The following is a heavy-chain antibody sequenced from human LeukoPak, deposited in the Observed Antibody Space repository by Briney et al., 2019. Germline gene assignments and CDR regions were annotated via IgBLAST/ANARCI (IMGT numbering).Heavy chain of an antibody. CDR1: GYTFTSNY. CDR2: MNPNSGNT. V-gene: IGHV1-8*02. CDR3: ARALIPARPARTSWFDP. D-gene: IGHD6-6*01. Sequence: ASVKVSCKASGYTFTSNYIHWVRQATGQGLEWMGWMNPNSGNTGYAQKFQGRVTMTRNTSISTAYMELSSLRSEDTAVYYCARALIPARPARTSWFDPWGQGTLVTVSS. J-gene: IGHJ5*02.